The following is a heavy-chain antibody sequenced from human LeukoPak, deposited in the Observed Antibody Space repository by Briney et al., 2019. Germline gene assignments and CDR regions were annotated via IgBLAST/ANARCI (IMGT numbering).Heavy chain of an antibody. V-gene: IGHV4-4*09. CDR3: ARLSGYCTNGVCYDGFDY. CDR1: GGSISSYY. CDR2: IYTSGST. J-gene: IGHJ4*02. Sequence: SETLSLTCTVSGGSISSYYWSWIRQPPGKGLEWIGYIYTSGSTNYNPSLKSRVTISVDTSKNQFSLKLSSVTAADTAVYYCARLSGYCTNGVCYDGFDYWGQGALVTVSS. D-gene: IGHD2-8*01.